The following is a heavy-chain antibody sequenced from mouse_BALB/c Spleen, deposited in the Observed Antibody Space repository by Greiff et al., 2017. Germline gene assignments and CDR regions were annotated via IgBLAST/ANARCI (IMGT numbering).Heavy chain of an antibody. J-gene: IGHJ2*01. D-gene: IGHD2-4*01. CDR3: TRPLYDYGFDD. CDR1: GFTFSNYW. CDR2: IRLKSNNYAT. Sequence: EVKLQESGGGLVQPGGSMKLSCVASGFTFSNYWMNWVRQSPEKGLEWVAEIRLKSNNYATHYAESVKGRFTISRDDSKSSVYLQMNNLRAEDTGIYYCTRPLYDYGFDDWGQGTTLTVSS. V-gene: IGHV6-6*02.